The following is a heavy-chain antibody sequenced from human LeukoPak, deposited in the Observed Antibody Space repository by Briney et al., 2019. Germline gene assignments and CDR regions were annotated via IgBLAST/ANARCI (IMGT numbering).Heavy chain of an antibody. CDR1: GYTFTSYG. CDR3: ARDRSFSQRLVPDLDY. J-gene: IGHJ4*02. D-gene: IGHD6-13*01. Sequence: SVKVSCKASGYTFTSYGISWVRQAPGQGLEWMGWISAYNGNTNYAQKLQGRVTMTTDTSTSTAYMELRSLRSDDTAVYYCARDRSFSQRLVPDLDYWGQGTLVTVSS. V-gene: IGHV1-18*01. CDR2: ISAYNGNT.